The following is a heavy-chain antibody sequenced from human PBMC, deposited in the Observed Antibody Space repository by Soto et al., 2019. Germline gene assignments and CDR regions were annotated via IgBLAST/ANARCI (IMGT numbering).Heavy chain of an antibody. J-gene: IGHJ4*02. D-gene: IGHD3-16*01. V-gene: IGHV3-30-3*01. CDR3: ARDVPLGH. CDR1: GFTFSGYA. CDR2: ISYDGSLK. Sequence: QVQLVESGGSVVQPGGSLRVSCAASGFTFSGYAMHWVRQAPGKGLEWVAFISYDGSLKYYADSVKGRFTTSRDNSQNTLYLQMNSLRPEDTAVYYCARDVPLGHWGQGALVTVSS.